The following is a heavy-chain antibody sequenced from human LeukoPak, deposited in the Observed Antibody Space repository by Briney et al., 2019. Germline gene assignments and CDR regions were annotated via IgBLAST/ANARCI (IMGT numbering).Heavy chain of an antibody. CDR3: TRGPVTTGSNTSCDGDYYYYGMDF. V-gene: IGHV4-4*02. CDR2: IYHSGST. CDR1: GGSISSSNW. Sequence: SGTLSLTCAVSGGSISSSNWWSWVRQPPGKGLEWIGEIYHSGSTNYNPSLKSRVTISVDKSKNQFSLKLSSVTAADTAVYYSTRGPVTTGSNTSCDGDYYYYGMDFWGQGTPVTVSS. J-gene: IGHJ6*02. D-gene: IGHD2-2*01.